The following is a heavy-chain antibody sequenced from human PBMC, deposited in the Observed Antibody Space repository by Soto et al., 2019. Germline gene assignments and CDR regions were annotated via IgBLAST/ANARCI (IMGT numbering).Heavy chain of an antibody. CDR2: IHYSGTT. CDR3: ARYNSYAIDY. Sequence: SETLSLTCTVSGTSISSYYWSLIRQPPGKGLEWIANIHYSGTTNYNPSLASRVTLSVDTSKNQFSLKMTSVTAADRAMYFCARYNSYAIDYWGRGTLVTGSA. CDR1: GTSISSYY. J-gene: IGHJ4*02. D-gene: IGHD2-8*01. V-gene: IGHV4-59*01.